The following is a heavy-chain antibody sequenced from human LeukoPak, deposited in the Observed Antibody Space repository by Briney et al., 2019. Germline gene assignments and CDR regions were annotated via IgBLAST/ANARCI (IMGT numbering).Heavy chain of an antibody. D-gene: IGHD3-3*01. CDR3: ARDGPYDFWSGYYTGSSTFDY. V-gene: IGHV1-18*01. Sequence: ASVKVSCKASGYTFTSYGISWVRQAPGQGLEWMGWISAYNGNTNYAQKLQGRVTMTTDTSTSTAYMELRSLRSDDTAVYYCARDGPYDFWSGYYTGSSTFDYWGQGTLVTVSS. CDR1: GYTFTSYG. J-gene: IGHJ4*02. CDR2: ISAYNGNT.